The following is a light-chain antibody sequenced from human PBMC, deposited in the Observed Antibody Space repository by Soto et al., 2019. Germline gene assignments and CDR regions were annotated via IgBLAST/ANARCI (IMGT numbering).Light chain of an antibody. CDR1: QSVSSN. J-gene: IGKJ2*01. V-gene: IGKV3-15*01. CDR3: QQSYSLPYT. Sequence: EIVMTQSPATLSVSPGERATLSCRASQSVSSNLAWYQQKPGQAPRLLIYGASTRATGIPARFSGSGSGTEFTLTISSLQPEDSATYYCQQSYSLPYTVGQGTKVDIK. CDR2: GAS.